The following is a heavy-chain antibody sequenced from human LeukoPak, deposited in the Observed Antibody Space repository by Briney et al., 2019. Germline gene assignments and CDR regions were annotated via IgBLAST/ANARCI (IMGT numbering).Heavy chain of an antibody. Sequence: GGSLRLSCAASGFTFDDYTMHWVRQAPGKGLEWVSLLSWDGGTTYYADSVKGRFTISRDNSKNSLYLQMNSLRDEDTAVYYCARRRNYLCDYWGQGTLVTVSS. J-gene: IGHJ4*02. V-gene: IGHV3-43*01. CDR2: LSWDGGTT. D-gene: IGHD1-7*01. CDR3: ARRRNYLCDY. CDR1: GFTFDDYT.